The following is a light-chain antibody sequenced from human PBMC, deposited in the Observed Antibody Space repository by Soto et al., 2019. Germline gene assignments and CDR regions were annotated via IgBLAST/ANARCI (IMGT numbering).Light chain of an antibody. J-gene: IGKJ4*01. CDR2: DAS. CDR1: QRVSNY. V-gene: IGKV3-11*01. Sequence: EIVLTQSPATLSLSPGERATLSCRASQRVSNYLAWYQQKPGQAPRLLIYDASNRATGIPARFSGSGSGTDFTLTISSLEPEDFAVYYCQQSSNWPPLTFGGGTKVEL. CDR3: QQSSNWPPLT.